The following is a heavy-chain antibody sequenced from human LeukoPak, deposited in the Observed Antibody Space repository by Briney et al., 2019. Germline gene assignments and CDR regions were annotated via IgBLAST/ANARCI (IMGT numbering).Heavy chain of an antibody. J-gene: IGHJ5*02. V-gene: IGHV3-66*01. CDR2: IYNGGST. D-gene: IGHD5-12*01. CDR1: KFSVSSNF. Sequence: GGSLRLSCAASKFSVSSNFMSWVRQAPGKGLEWVSVIYNGGSTNYADSVKGRFIISRDNSKNTLYLQMHSLRAEDTAVYYCARVGRGYSASFNWFDPWGQGTLVTVSS. CDR3: ARVGRGYSASFNWFDP.